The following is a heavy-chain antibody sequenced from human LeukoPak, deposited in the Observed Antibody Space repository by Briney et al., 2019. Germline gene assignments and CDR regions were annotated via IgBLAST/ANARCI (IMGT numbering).Heavy chain of an antibody. D-gene: IGHD1-1*01. V-gene: IGHV3-74*01. CDR3: ARTQGAAWERKGMDV. CDR2: INDDGSST. CDR1: GFTFSTYW. Sequence: GGSLRLSCAASGFTFSTYWMHWVRQAPGKGLVWVSRINDDGSSTNYADSVKGRFTISRDNAKNTLYLQMNSLRAEDTAVYYCARTQGAAWERKGMDVWGKGTTVTVSS. J-gene: IGHJ6*03.